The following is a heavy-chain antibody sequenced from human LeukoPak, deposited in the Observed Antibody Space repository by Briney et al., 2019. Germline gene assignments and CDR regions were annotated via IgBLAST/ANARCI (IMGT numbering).Heavy chain of an antibody. V-gene: IGHV4-59*08. CDR1: GDSLSSHY. D-gene: IGHD6-19*01. Sequence: SETLSLTFTVSGDSLSSHYWSWIRQPPGKGLEWIGYIYGSGSTHYDPSLRSRVTISEDTSKNQFSLKLTSVTAADTAAYYCARNVGWYSHDSCGQGTLVTVSS. CDR3: ARNVGWYSHDS. CDR2: IYGSGST. J-gene: IGHJ4*02.